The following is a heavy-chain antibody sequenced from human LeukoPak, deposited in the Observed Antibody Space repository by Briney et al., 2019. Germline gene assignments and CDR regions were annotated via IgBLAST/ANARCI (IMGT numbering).Heavy chain of an antibody. CDR3: TKISGDWR. CDR1: GFTFSNSA. V-gene: IGHV3-23*01. D-gene: IGHD2-21*01. Sequence: GGSLRLSCSASGFTFSNSAMSWVRQAPEKGLEWLSAISDTAGNTYYAESAKGRFSISRDNSKNTLYLQMNSLRAEDTAVYYCTKISGDWRWGRGTLVTVSS. CDR2: ISDTAGNT. J-gene: IGHJ4*02.